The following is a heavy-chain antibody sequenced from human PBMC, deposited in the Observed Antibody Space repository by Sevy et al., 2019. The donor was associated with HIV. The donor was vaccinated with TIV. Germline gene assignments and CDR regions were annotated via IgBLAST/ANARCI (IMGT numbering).Heavy chain of an antibody. D-gene: IGHD2-8*02. J-gene: IGHJ4*02. CDR2: ISSSDGST. V-gene: IGHV3-23*01. CDR3: AKDEATWSFSDFDY. CDR1: GFTFSSYA. Sequence: GGSLRLSCAASGFTFSSYAMSWVRQAPGKGLEWVSAISSSDGSTFYADSVKGRFTISRDNPYNTLYLQMNSLRAEDTAIYFCAKDEATWSFSDFDYWGQGTLVTVSS.